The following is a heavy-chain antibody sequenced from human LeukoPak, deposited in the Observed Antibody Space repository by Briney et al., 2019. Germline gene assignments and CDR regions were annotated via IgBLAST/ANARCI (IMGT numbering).Heavy chain of an antibody. CDR3: AREKNYYYGMDV. Sequence: GGSLRLSCAASGFTVSSNYMSWVRQAPGKGLEWVSVIYSGGSTYYADSVKGRFTISRDNSKNTLYLQMNSLRAEDTAVYYCAREKNYYYGMDVWGQGTTVTVPS. V-gene: IGHV3-53*01. CDR2: IYSGGST. J-gene: IGHJ6*02. CDR1: GFTVSSNY.